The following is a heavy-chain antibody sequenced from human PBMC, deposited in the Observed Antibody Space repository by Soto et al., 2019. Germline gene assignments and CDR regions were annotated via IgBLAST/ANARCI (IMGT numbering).Heavy chain of an antibody. J-gene: IGHJ4*02. CDR2: INHSGST. V-gene: IGHV4-34*01. Sequence: SETLSLTCAVYGGSFSGYYWSWIRQPPGKGLEWIGEINHSGSTNYNPSLKSRVTISVDTSKNQFSLKLSSVTAADTAVYYCARVTDPDYWGQGNLVTVSS. CDR3: ARVTDPDY. CDR1: GGSFSGYY.